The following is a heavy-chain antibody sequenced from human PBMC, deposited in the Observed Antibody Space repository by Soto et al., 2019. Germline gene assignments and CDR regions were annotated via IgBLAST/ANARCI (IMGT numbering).Heavy chain of an antibody. CDR2: IIPILGIT. V-gene: IGHV1-69*04. CDR3: ARESVVVPAASEV. J-gene: IGHJ3*01. Sequence: SVKVSCKASGGTFSSYTISWVRQAPGQGLEWMGRIIPILGITNYAQKFQGRVTITADKSTSTAYMELSSLRSEDTAVYYCARESVVVPAASEVWGQGTMVTVSS. D-gene: IGHD2-2*01. CDR1: GGTFSSYT.